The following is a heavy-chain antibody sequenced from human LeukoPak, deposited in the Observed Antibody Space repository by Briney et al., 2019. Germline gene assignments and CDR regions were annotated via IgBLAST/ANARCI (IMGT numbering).Heavy chain of an antibody. J-gene: IGHJ4*02. CDR3: AKDSAAAAGRFDY. D-gene: IGHD6-13*01. V-gene: IGHV3-9*01. Sequence: GRSLRLSCAASGFTFDDYAMHWVRQAPGKGLEWVSGISWNSGSIGYADSVKGRFTISRDNAKNSLYLQMNSLRAEDTALYYCAKDSAAAAGRFDYWGQGTLVTVSS. CDR2: ISWNSGSI. CDR1: GFTFDDYA.